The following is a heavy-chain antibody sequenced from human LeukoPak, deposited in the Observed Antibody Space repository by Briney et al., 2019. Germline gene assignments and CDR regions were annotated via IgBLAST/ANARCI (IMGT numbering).Heavy chain of an antibody. J-gene: IGHJ4*02. D-gene: IGHD2-15*01. CDR2: ISYDGTND. Sequence: GGSLRLSCAASEFSFRSYGMNWVRQAPGKGLEWVAVISYDGTNDYYVDSVRGRFTLSRDNSKNTLSLQMNSLRGEDTALYYCATDGYCSGGNCYAGHFHYWGQGTLVTVSS. V-gene: IGHV3-30*03. CDR1: EFSFRSYG. CDR3: ATDGYCSGGNCYAGHFHY.